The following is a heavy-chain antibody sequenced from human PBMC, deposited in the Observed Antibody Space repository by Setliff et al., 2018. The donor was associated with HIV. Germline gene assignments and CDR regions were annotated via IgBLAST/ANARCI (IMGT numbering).Heavy chain of an antibody. CDR1: GYRFNTYG. CDR3: AKDLEYCTGPMCYSFNAFDI. CDR2: FDPQDGKT. Sequence: ASVKVSCKASGYRFNTYGISWVRQAPGKGLEWMGYFDPQDGKTNYAQKFQGRVTMTEDTSTYTAYMELSGLRSEDTAVYYCAKDLEYCTGPMCYSFNAFDIWGQGTMVTVSS. J-gene: IGHJ3*02. D-gene: IGHD2-8*02. V-gene: IGHV1-24*01.